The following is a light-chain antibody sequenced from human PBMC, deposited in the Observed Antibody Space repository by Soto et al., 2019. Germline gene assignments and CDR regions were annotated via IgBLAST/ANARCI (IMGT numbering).Light chain of an antibody. Sequence: QSALTQPPSASGSPGQSVTISCTGPRSNIGGDNYVSWYQQQPGKAPKLLIYRNNQRPSGVPDRFSGSKSGTSASLAISGLRSEDEADYYCAAWDDSLSGWVFGGGTKVTVL. V-gene: IGLV1-47*01. CDR2: RNN. J-gene: IGLJ3*02. CDR3: AAWDDSLSGWV. CDR1: RSNIGGDNY.